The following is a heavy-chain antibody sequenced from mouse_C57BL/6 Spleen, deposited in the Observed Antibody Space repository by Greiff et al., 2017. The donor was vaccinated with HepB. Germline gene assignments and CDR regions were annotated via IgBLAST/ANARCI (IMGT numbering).Heavy chain of an antibody. J-gene: IGHJ1*03. CDR2: IYPGSGST. V-gene: IGHV1-55*01. D-gene: IGHD1-1*01. CDR3: ARSDGSSSRYWYFDV. Sequence: QVQLQQPGAELVKPGASVKMSCKASGYTFTSYWITWVKQRPGQGLEWIGDIYPGSGSTNYNEKFKSKATLTVDTSSSTAYMQLSSLTSEDSAVYYCARSDGSSSRYWYFDVWGTGTTVTVSS. CDR1: GYTFTSYW.